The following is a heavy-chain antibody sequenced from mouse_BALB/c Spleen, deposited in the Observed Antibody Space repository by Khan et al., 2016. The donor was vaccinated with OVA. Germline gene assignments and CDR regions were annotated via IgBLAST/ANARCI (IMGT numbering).Heavy chain of an antibody. V-gene: IGHV5-12-2*01. CDR2: LSHGGSRT. CDR1: GFTFSSYT. J-gene: IGHJ4*01. D-gene: IGHD1-1*01. Sequence: EVELVESGGGLVQPGGSLKLSCAASGFTFSSYTMSWVRQTPEQRLEWVAFLSHGGSRTYYPDPVKGRFTSSRDTAKNTLYLQMSSLKSEDTAMYYCARPSTTEYDYGMDYWGQGTSVTVSS. CDR3: ARPSTTEYDYGMDY.